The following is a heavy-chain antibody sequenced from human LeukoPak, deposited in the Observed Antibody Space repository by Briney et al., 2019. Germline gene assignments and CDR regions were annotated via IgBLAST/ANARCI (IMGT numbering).Heavy chain of an antibody. CDR2: ISHDGSDK. J-gene: IGHJ4*02. V-gene: IGHV3-30*04. CDR1: GFTFNSYA. Sequence: SGGSLRLSCAASGFTFNSYAMHWVRQAPGKGLEWVTLISHDGSDKNYADSVKGRFTISRDNSKKTVYLQMNSLRVGDTAVYYCARDNYDSSGDFKGDFWGQGTLVTVSS. D-gene: IGHD3-22*01. CDR3: ARDNYDSSGDFKGDF.